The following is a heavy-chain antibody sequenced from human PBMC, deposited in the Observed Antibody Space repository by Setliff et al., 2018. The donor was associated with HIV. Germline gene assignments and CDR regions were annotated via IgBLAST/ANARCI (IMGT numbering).Heavy chain of an antibody. Sequence: SETLSLTCGVSGYSISSDYCWGWIRQPPGKGLEWIGNMCHGGNNNYYNPSLKSRVTISVDTSKNQFFLKVTSVTAADTAVYYCARIDWQLWWFDPWGQGTLVTVSS. CDR1: GYSISSDYC. CDR3: ARIDWQLWWFDP. D-gene: IGHD6-6*01. V-gene: IGHV4-38-2*01. J-gene: IGHJ5*02. CDR2: MCHGGNNN.